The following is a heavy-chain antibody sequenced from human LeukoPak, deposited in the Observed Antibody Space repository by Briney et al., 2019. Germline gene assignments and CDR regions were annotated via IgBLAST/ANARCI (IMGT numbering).Heavy chain of an antibody. J-gene: IGHJ4*02. CDR1: GGSISSSSYY. D-gene: IGHD4-17*01. CDR2: IYYSGST. Sequence: PSETLSLTCTVSGGSISSSSYYWGWIRQPPGKGLEWIGSIYYSGSTYYNPSLKSRVTISVDTSKNQFSLKLSSVTAADTAVYYCARETVLRYYFDYWGQGTLVTVSS. CDR3: ARETVLRYYFDY. V-gene: IGHV4-39*02.